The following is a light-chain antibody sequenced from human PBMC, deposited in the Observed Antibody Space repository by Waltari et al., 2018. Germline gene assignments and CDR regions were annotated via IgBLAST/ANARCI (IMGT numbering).Light chain of an antibody. V-gene: IGKV3-15*01. CDR2: GAS. Sequence: EIVMTQSPATPSVSPGERATLSCRASQSVSSNLAWYQQKPVQAPRLLFYGASTRANGIPARCSGGGSGTEFTLTISSLQSDVFTVYYCQQYNNWPLTFGGGTKVEIK. CDR1: QSVSSN. CDR3: QQYNNWPLT. J-gene: IGKJ4*01.